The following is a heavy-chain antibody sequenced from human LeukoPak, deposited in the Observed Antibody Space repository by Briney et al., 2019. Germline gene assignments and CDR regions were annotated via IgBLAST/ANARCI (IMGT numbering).Heavy chain of an antibody. V-gene: IGHV3-30-3*01. CDR2: ISYDGSNK. Sequence: GGSLRLSCAASGFTYSRYAMHWVRQAPGKGLEWVAVISYDGSNKYYADSVKGRFTISRDNSKNTLYLQMNSLRAEDTAVYYCARDSREQLVQGVFDYWGQGTLVTVSS. CDR3: ARDSREQLVQGVFDY. J-gene: IGHJ4*02. D-gene: IGHD6-6*01. CDR1: GFTYSRYA.